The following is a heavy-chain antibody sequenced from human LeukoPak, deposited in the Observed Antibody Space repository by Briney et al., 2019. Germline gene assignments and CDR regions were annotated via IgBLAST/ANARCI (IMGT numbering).Heavy chain of an antibody. J-gene: IGHJ4*02. CDR3: ARGAARPSRTPDY. D-gene: IGHD6-6*01. CDR2: IIPIFGTA. CDR1: GGTFSSYA. V-gene: IGHV1-69*05. Sequence: ASVKVSRKASGGTFSSYAISWVRQAPGQGLEWMGGIIPIFGTANYEQKFQGRVTITTDESTSTAYMELSSLRSEDTAVYYCARGAARPSRTPDYWGQGTLVTVSS.